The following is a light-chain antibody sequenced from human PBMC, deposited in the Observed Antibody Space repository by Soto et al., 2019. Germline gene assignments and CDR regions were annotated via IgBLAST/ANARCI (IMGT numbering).Light chain of an antibody. CDR2: GAS. Sequence: EIVMPQSPATLSVSPGERATLSCRASQSVSSNLAWYQQKPGQAPRLLIYGASTRATGIPARFSGSGSGTEFTLTITTLHAEDFCVYYCQQYNTWPITVGQGTRLEI. J-gene: IGKJ5*01. CDR1: QSVSSN. CDR3: QQYNTWPIT. V-gene: IGKV3-15*01.